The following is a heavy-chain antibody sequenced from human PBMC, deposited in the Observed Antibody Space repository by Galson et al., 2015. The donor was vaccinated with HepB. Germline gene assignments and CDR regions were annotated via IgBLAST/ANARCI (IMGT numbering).Heavy chain of an antibody. J-gene: IGHJ4*02. D-gene: IGHD2-15*01. CDR3: ARVKRVVAARGAFDY. Sequence: SVKVSCKASGYTFTSYYMHWVRQAPGQGLEWMGIINPSGGSTSYAQKFQGRVTMTRDTSTSTVYMELSSLRSEDTAVYYCARVKRVVAARGAFDYWGQGTLVTVSS. CDR2: INPSGGST. CDR1: GYTFTSYY. V-gene: IGHV1-46*01.